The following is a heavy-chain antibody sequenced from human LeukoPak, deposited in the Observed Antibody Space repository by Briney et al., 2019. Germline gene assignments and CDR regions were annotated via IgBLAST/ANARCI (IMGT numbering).Heavy chain of an antibody. D-gene: IGHD1-26*01. J-gene: IGHJ5*02. CDR2: INHSGST. CDR1: GGSFSGYY. V-gene: IGHV4-34*01. CDR3: ASFSSVGSYYWFDP. Sequence: PSETLSLTCAVYGGSFSGYYWSWIRQPPGKGLEWIGEINHSGSTNYNPSLKSRVTISVDTSKNQFSLKLSSVTAADTAVYYCASFSSVGSYYWFDPWGQGTLVTVSS.